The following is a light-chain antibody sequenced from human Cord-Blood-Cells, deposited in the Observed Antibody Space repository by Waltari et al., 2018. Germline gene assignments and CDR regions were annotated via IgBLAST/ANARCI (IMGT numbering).Light chain of an antibody. CDR3: AAWDDSLNGYV. Sequence: QSVLTQPPSASGTPGQRVTISCSGSSSNIGSKTVNWYQQRPGTAPKLLSYSNNQRPSGVPDRFSGSKSGTSASLAISGLQSEDESDYYCAAWDDSLNGYVFGTGTKVTVL. J-gene: IGLJ1*01. CDR1: SSNIGSKT. V-gene: IGLV1-44*01. CDR2: SNN.